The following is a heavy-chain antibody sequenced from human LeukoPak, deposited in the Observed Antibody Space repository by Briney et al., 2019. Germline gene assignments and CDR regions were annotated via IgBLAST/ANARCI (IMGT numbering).Heavy chain of an antibody. J-gene: IGHJ4*02. CDR2: INPNSGGT. CDR1: GYTFTAYY. CDR3: ARDHSYYDSGSYSNVDY. D-gene: IGHD3-10*01. V-gene: IGHV1-2*02. Sequence: ASVKVSCKASGYTFTAYYIHWVRHAPGQGLEWMGWINPNSGGTNYAQKFQGRVTMTRDTSSSTAYMELSRLRSDDTAVYYCARDHSYYDSGSYSNVDYWGQGTLVTVSS.